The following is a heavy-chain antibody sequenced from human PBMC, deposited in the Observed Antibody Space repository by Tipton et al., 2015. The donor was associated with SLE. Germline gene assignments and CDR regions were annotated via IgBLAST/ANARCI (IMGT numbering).Heavy chain of an antibody. J-gene: IGHJ4*02. CDR3: AKGYQQLAYFDY. CDR2: ITWNSGII. D-gene: IGHD6-13*01. Sequence: SLRLSCAGSGFTFGDYAMHWVRQVPGKGLEWVSGITWNSGIIEYADSVKGRFSISRDNAKNSLFLQMETLSAGDTALYYCAKGYQQLAYFDYWGQGTLVTVSS. V-gene: IGHV3-9*01. CDR1: GFTFGDYA.